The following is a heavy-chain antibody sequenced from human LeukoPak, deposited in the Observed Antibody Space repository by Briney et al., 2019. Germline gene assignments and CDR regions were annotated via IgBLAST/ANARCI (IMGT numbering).Heavy chain of an antibody. CDR2: IKQDGSEK. CDR3: ARDPPGDAFDI. J-gene: IGHJ3*02. CDR1: GFTFSSHW. V-gene: IGHV3-7*01. Sequence: GGSLRLSCAASGFTFSSHWMSWVRQAPGKGLEWVANIKQDGSEKYYVDSVKGRFTISRDNAKNSLYLQMNSLRAEDTAVYYCARDPPGDAFDIWGQGTMVTVSS.